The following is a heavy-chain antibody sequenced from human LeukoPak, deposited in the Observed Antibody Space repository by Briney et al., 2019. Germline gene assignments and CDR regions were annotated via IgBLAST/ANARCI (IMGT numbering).Heavy chain of an antibody. CDR3: AKDLGCSGGSCGLASSN. D-gene: IGHD2-15*01. Sequence: GGSLRLSCAASGFTFSSYGMHWVRQAPGKGLEWVAVISYDGSNKYYADSVKGRFTISRDNSKNTLYLQMNSLRAEDTAVYYCAKDLGCSGGSCGLASSNWGQGTLVTVSS. J-gene: IGHJ4*02. V-gene: IGHV3-30*18. CDR2: ISYDGSNK. CDR1: GFTFSSYG.